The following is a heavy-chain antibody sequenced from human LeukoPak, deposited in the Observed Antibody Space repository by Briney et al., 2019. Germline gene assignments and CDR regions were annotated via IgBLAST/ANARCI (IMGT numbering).Heavy chain of an antibody. CDR2: IYYSGST. J-gene: IGHJ4*02. CDR3: ARGYYDILTGYYQGIDY. Sequence: KTSETLSLTCTVSNGSISNYYWSWIRQPPGKGLEWIGYIYYSGSTNYNPSLKSRVTISVDTSKNQFSLKLSSVTAADTAVYYCARGYYDILTGYYQGIDYWGQGTLVTVSS. V-gene: IGHV4-59*01. D-gene: IGHD3-9*01. CDR1: NGSISNYY.